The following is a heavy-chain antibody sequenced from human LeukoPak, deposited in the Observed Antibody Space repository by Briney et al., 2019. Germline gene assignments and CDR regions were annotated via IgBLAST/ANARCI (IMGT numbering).Heavy chain of an antibody. Sequence: SETLSLTCTVSGGSISSCSYYWGWIRQPPGTGLEWIGSIYYSGSTYYNPSLKSRVTISVDTSKNQFSLKLSSVTAADTAVYYCAGMIAAAGYFDYWGQGTLVTVSS. J-gene: IGHJ4*02. V-gene: IGHV4-39*01. CDR1: GGSISSCSYY. CDR3: AGMIAAAGYFDY. CDR2: IYYSGST. D-gene: IGHD6-13*01.